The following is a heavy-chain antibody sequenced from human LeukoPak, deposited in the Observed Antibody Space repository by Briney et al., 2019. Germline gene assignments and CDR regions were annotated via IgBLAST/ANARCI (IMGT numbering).Heavy chain of an antibody. J-gene: IGHJ6*03. V-gene: IGHV1-8*01. Sequence: ASVKVSCKASGYTFTSYDINRVRQATGPGLEWLGWMNPNSGNTAYAQKFHARVTMTRNTSISTAYMELSSLRSEDTAVYYCRAVDGYYYYMDVWGKGTTVTISS. CDR2: MNPNSGNT. CDR1: GYTFTSYD. D-gene: IGHD2-2*01. CDR3: RAVDGYYYYMDV.